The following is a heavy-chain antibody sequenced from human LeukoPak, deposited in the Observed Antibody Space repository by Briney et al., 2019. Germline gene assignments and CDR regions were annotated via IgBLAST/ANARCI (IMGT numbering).Heavy chain of an antibody. CDR1: GGSISSYY. D-gene: IGHD3-22*01. CDR3: ARMPAYYYDSSGYGWFDP. J-gene: IGHJ5*02. CDR2: IYTSGST. Sequence: PSQTLSLTCTVSGGSISSYYWSWIRQPAGKGLEWIGRIYTSGSTNYNPSLKSRVTMSVDMSKNQFSLKLSSVTAADTAVYYCARMPAYYYDSSGYGWFDPWGQGTLVTVSS. V-gene: IGHV4-4*07.